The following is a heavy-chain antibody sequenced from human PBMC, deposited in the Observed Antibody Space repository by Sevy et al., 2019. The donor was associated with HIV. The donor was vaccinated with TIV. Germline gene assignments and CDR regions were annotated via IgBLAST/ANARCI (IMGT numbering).Heavy chain of an antibody. CDR2: ISSTGNFE. CDR3: ARDAGYTTKFHPLH. CDR1: GFRLNTYA. D-gene: IGHD5-12*01. V-gene: IGHV3-30*04. J-gene: IGHJ4*02. Sequence: GGSLRLSCSAPGFRLNTYAMHWVRQAPGKGLEWVSVISSTGNFESYAASVKGRFTISKDNSKNTVSLQMNSLRPEDTAMYYCARDAGYTTKFHPLHWGQGTLVTVSS.